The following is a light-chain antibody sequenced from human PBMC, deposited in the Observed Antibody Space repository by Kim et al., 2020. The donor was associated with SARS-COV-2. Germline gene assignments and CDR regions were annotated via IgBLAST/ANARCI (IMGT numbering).Light chain of an antibody. V-gene: IGKV1-6*01. J-gene: IGKJ1*01. CDR1: QGIRND. CDR3: LQDYNYPWG. CDR2: AAS. Sequence: ASVGDRVTITCPASQGIRNDLGWYQQKPGKAPKLLIYAASSLQSGVPSRFSGSGSGTDFTLTISSLQPEDFATYYCLQDYNYPWGFGQGTKVDIK.